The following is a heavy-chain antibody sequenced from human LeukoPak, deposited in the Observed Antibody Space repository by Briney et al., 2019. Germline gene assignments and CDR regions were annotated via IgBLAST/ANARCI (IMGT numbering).Heavy chain of an antibody. V-gene: IGHV1-58*02. CDR3: AAASSGWYRYYYYGMDV. CDR2: IVVGSGNT. Sequence: SVKVSSMASGFTFTISAMQWVRQARGQRLEWIGWIVVGSGNTNYAQKFQERVTITRDMSTSTAYMELSSLRSEDTAVYYCAAASSGWYRYYYYGMDVWGQGTTVTVSS. CDR1: GFTFTISA. D-gene: IGHD6-19*01. J-gene: IGHJ6*02.